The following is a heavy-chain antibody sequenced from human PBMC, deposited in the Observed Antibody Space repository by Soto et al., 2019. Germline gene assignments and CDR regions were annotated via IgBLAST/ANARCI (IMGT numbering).Heavy chain of an antibody. CDR3: ARYCSGGTCNDGNMDV. CDR2: ISSSGGTT. V-gene: IGHV3-48*03. Sequence: PGGSLSLSCAASGITFSNYEMNWVGQAPGKGLEWVSYISSSGGTTYYAGSVRGRFTISRDNAKSSLYLQMNSLRAEDTAVYYCARYCSGGTCNDGNMDVWGQGTTVTVSS. J-gene: IGHJ6*02. CDR1: GITFSNYE. D-gene: IGHD2-15*01.